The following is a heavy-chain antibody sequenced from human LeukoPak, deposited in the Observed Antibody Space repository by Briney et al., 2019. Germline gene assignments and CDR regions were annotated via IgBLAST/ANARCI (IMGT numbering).Heavy chain of an antibody. CDR1: GGSFSGYY. J-gene: IGHJ4*02. CDR3: ARLYSGYDSPSYYFDY. V-gene: IGHV4-34*01. Sequence: KPSETLSLTSAVYGGSFSGYYWSWIRQPPGKGLEWIGEINHSGSTNYNPSLKSRVTISVDTSKNQFSLKLSSVTAADTAVYYCARLYSGYDSPSYYFDYWGQGTLVTVSS. D-gene: IGHD5-12*01. CDR2: INHSGST.